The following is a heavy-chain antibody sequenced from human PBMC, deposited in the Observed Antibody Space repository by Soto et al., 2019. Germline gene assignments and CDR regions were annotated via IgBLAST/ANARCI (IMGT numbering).Heavy chain of an antibody. CDR3: ARTTAVAGTTEFDY. Sequence: PGGSLRLSWVASGFTFRSFSLHWVRQAPGKGLEWLALISYDGSSKYNADSVKGRFTISRENSNNTLYLQLSSLRPEDTAVYYCARTTAVAGTTEFDYWGQGALVTVSS. CDR1: GFTFRSFS. J-gene: IGHJ4*02. V-gene: IGHV3-30-3*01. D-gene: IGHD6-19*01. CDR2: ISYDGSSK.